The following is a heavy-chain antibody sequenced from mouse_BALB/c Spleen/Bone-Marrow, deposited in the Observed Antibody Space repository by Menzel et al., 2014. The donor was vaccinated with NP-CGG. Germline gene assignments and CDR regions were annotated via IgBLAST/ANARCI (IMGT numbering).Heavy chain of an antibody. Sequence: EADGVDFSRYWMSWVRQAPGKELGWIGEINPDSRTINYTPSLKDKFIISRDNAKNTLYLRLNKVRSEDTALYYCARPDYYGYLNYWGQGTTLTVSS. CDR2: INPDSRTI. J-gene: IGHJ2*01. CDR1: GVDFSRYW. V-gene: IGHV4-1*02. CDR3: ARPDYYGYLNY. D-gene: IGHD1-1*01.